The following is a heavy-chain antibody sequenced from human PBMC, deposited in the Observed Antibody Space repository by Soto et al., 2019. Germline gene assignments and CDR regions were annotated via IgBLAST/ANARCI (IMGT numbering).Heavy chain of an antibody. CDR2: MSSGGSTI. CDR3: ARGGDGSRWFNYFDY. V-gene: IGHV3-48*01. D-gene: IGHD6-13*01. Sequence: GGSLRLSCAAAGFTFGRDGMNCVRQAPGKGLEWVSYMSSGGSTIYYADFVKGRFTISRDNAKNSLYLQMNSLRAEDTAVYYCARGGDGSRWFNYFDYWGQGTQVTVSS. CDR1: GFTFGRDG. J-gene: IGHJ4*02.